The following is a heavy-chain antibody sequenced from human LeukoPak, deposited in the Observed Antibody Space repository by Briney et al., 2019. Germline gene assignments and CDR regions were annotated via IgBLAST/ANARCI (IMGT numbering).Heavy chain of an antibody. CDR2: INAGNGDT. CDR1: GYTFTSYA. V-gene: IGHV1-3*01. D-gene: IGHD6-19*01. CDR3: ARSPTAYSSGWYFWFDP. Sequence: ASVKVSCKASGYTFTSYAMHWVRQAPGQRLEWMGWINAGNGDTKYSQKFQGRVTITRDTSASTAYMELSSLRSEDTAVYCCARSPTAYSSGWYFWFDPWGQGTLVTVSS. J-gene: IGHJ5*02.